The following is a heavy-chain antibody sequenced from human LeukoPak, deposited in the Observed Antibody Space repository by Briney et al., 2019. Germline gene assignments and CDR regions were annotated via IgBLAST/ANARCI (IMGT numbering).Heavy chain of an antibody. D-gene: IGHD1-26*01. J-gene: IGHJ3*01. V-gene: IGHV3-7*01. CDR3: ARWKMELERNAFDF. CDR2: INQDGSEE. Sequence: PGGSLRLACAASGFTLRTHWIRWVRQAPGNEPEWVADINQDGSEEYYLPSVQGRFTVSRDNAQNAVFLQMTYLRADDTAVYYCARWKMELERNAFDFWGQGTVVTVSS. CDR1: GFTLRTHW.